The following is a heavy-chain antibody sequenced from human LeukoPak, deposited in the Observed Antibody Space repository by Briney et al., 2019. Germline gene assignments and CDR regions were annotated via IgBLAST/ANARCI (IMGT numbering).Heavy chain of an antibody. CDR2: IWYDGSNK. Sequence: GGSLRLSCAASGFTFSSYGMHWVRQAPGKGLGWVADIWYDGSNKYYADSVKGRFTISRDNSKSTLYLQMNSLRAEDTAVYYCARDKRSGSYYNVDWFDPWGQGTLVTVSS. CDR1: GFTFSSYG. CDR3: ARDKRSGSYYNVDWFDP. V-gene: IGHV3-33*01. J-gene: IGHJ5*02. D-gene: IGHD3-10*01.